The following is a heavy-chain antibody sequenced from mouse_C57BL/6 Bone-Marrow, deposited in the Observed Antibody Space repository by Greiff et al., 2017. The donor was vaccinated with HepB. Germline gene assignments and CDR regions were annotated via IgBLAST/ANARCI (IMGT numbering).Heavy chain of an antibody. Sequence: EVKLQESGPELVKPGASVKISCKASGYSFTGYYMNWVKQSPEKSLEWIGEINPSTGGTTYNQKFKAKATLTVDKSSSTAYMQLKSLTSEDSAVYYCARLRLPFAYWGQGTLVTVSA. V-gene: IGHV1-42*01. CDR1: GYSFTGYY. CDR2: INPSTGGT. CDR3: ARLRLPFAY. D-gene: IGHD2-4*01. J-gene: IGHJ3*01.